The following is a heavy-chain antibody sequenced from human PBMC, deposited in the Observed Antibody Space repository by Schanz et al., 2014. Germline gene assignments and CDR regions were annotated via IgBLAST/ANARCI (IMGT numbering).Heavy chain of an antibody. J-gene: IGHJ4*02. V-gene: IGHV1-2*02. CDR3: ARARYTGYDCSGY. CDR1: GYSFTEYF. CDR2: INPNSGET. D-gene: IGHD5-12*01. Sequence: QVQLVQSGPAVKKPGASMKVSCLASGYSFTEYFLHWVRQAPGQGLEWMGWINPNSGETNYEPKFTGRVTLTSDTSISTAFMELSGLTSDDTATYFCARARYTGYDCSGYWGQGTLLIVSS.